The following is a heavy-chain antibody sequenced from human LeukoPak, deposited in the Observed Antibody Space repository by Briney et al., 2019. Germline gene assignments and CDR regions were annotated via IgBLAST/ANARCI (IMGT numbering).Heavy chain of an antibody. D-gene: IGHD2-2*01. CDR2: ISGSGGST. Sequence: GGSLRLSCAASGFTFSSYAMSWVRQAPGKGLEWVSAISGSGGSTYYADSVKGRFTISRDNSKNTLYLQMNSLRAEDTAVYYCAREVPAAIEDNYYYYGMDVWGQGTTVTVSS. CDR1: GFTFSSYA. CDR3: AREVPAAIEDNYYYYGMDV. J-gene: IGHJ6*02. V-gene: IGHV3-23*01.